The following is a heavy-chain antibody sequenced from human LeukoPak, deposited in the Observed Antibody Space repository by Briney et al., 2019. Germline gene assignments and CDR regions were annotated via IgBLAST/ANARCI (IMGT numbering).Heavy chain of an antibody. D-gene: IGHD3-10*01. CDR2: INHSGST. CDR3: ARGPYVLLWFGELSLDRYYYGMDV. Sequence: SETLSLTCAVYGGSFSGYYWSWIRQPPGKGLEWIGEINHSGSTNYNPSLKSRVTISVDTSKNQFSLKLSSVTAADTAVYYCARGPYVLLWFGELSLDRYYYGMDVWGQGTTVTVSS. J-gene: IGHJ6*02. CDR1: GGSFSGYY. V-gene: IGHV4-34*01.